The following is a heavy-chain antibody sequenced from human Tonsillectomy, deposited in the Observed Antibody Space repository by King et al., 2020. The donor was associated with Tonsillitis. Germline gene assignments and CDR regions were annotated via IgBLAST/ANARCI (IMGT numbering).Heavy chain of an antibody. V-gene: IGHV3-15*01. Sequence: QLVQSGGGLVKPGGSLRLSCAASGFTFSNAWMSWVRQAPGKGLEWVGRIKSKTDGETTDYAAPVKGRFTISRDDSKNTLYLQMNSLKIEDTAVYYCTTYERYSSSSWYWNGWFDPWGQGSLVTVSS. CDR3: TTYERYSSSSWYWNGWFDP. CDR1: GFTFSNAW. CDR2: IKSKTDGETT. J-gene: IGHJ5*02. D-gene: IGHD6-13*01.